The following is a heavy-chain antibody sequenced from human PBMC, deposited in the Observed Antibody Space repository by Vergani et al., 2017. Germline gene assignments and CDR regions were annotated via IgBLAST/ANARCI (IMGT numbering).Heavy chain of an antibody. D-gene: IGHD3-16*01. CDR2: ISSSSSYI. V-gene: IGHV3-21*01. CDR1: GFTFSSYS. CDR3: ARDLQTPGGEYFQH. Sequence: EVQLVESGGGLVKPGGSLRLSCAASGFTFSSYSMNWVRQAPGKGLEWVSSISSSSSYIYYADSVKGRFTISRDNAKNSLYLQMNSLRAEDTAVYYCARDLQTPGGEYFQHWGQGTLVTVSS. J-gene: IGHJ1*01.